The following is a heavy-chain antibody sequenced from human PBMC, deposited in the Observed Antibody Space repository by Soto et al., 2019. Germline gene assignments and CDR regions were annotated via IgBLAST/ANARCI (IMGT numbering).Heavy chain of an antibody. D-gene: IGHD3-10*01. V-gene: IGHV3-21*01. CDR1: VFTFSTYT. CDR2: ISSVSSYI. CDR3: ARDILSGGAYPDS. J-gene: IGHJ5*01. Sequence: GGSLRLSCAASVFTFSTYTMNWVRQAPGKGLEWISSISSVSSYIYYAGSVKGRFTISRDNAKNSLFLQMNSLRADDTAVYYCARDILSGGAYPDSWGQGTKVTVSS.